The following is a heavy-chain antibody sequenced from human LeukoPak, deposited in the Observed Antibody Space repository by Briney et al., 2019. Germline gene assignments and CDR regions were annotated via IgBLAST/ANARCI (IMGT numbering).Heavy chain of an antibody. Sequence: PGGSLRLSCAASGLTFSSYAMNWVRQASGKGLEWVSGITDNGRKTYYADSVKGRFSISRDNSKNTLYLQMNSLRAEDTAVYYCARQTSASTTFDYWGQGTLVTVSS. CDR1: GLTFSSYA. D-gene: IGHD1-26*01. J-gene: IGHJ4*02. V-gene: IGHV3-23*01. CDR2: ITDNGRKT. CDR3: ARQTSASTTFDY.